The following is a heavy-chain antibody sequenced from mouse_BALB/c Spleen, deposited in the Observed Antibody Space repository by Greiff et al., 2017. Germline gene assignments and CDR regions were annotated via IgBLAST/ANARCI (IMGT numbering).Heavy chain of an antibody. D-gene: IGHD2-10*02. V-gene: IGHV5-4*02. J-gene: IGHJ4*01. CDR1: GFTFSDYY. CDR3: ARDEYGNYERVYAMDY. CDR2: ISDGGSYT. Sequence: EVKLQESGGGLVKPGGSLKLSCAASGFTFSDYYMYWVRQTPEKRLEWVATISDGGSYTYYPDSVKGRFTISRDNAKNNLYLQMSSLKSEDTAMYYCARDEYGNYERVYAMDYWGQGTSVTVSS.